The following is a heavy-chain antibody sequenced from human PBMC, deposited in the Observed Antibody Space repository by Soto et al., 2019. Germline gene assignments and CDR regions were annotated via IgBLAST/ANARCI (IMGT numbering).Heavy chain of an antibody. CDR2: ISYDGSNK. J-gene: IGHJ4*02. Sequence: QVQLAESGGGVVQPGRSLRLSCAASGFTFSSYAMHWVRQAPGKGLEWVAVISYDGSNKYYADSVKGRFTISRDNSKNTLYLKMNSLRAEDTAVYYCAWLLRLDYWGQGTLVTVSS. CDR3: AWLLRLDY. V-gene: IGHV3-30-3*01. CDR1: GFTFSSYA. D-gene: IGHD3-22*01.